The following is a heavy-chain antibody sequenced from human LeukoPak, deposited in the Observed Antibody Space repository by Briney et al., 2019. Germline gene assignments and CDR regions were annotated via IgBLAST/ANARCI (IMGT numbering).Heavy chain of an antibody. CDR1: GGSISSSSYY. CDR3: ARTTSAYYYYYGMDV. J-gene: IGHJ6*02. Sequence: SETLSLTCTVSGGSISSSSYYWGWIRQPPGKGLEWIGSIYYSGSTYYNPSLKSRVTISVDTSKNQFSLKLSSVTAADTAMYYCARTTSAYYYYYGMDVWGQGTTVTVSS. CDR2: IYYSGST. D-gene: IGHD1-1*01. V-gene: IGHV4-39*07.